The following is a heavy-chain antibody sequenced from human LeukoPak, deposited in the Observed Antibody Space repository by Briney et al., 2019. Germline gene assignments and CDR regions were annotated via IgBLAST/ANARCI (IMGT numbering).Heavy chain of an antibody. CDR1: GGSISSSNW. J-gene: IGHJ4*02. V-gene: IGHV4-4*02. Sequence: PSGTLSLTCAVSGGSISSSNWWSWVRQPPGKGLEWIGEIYHSGSTNYNPSLKSRVTISVDTSKNQFSLKLSSVTAADTAVYYCARSMVRGPMGGYWGLGTLVTVSS. CDR3: ARSMVRGPMGGY. D-gene: IGHD3-10*01. CDR2: IYHSGST.